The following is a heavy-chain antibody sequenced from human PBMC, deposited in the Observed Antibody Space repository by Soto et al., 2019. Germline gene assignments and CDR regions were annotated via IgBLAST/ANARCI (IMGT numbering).Heavy chain of an antibody. CDR1: GFTFSSYA. D-gene: IGHD3-3*01. CDR2: ISGGGGST. Sequence: GGSLRLSCAASGFTFSSYAMSWVRQAPGKGLEWVSAISGGGGSTYYADSVKGRFTISRDNSKNTLYLQMNSLRAEDTAVYYCAKAGGWTFGVVNSFDYWGQGTLVTVSS. CDR3: AKAGGWTFGVVNSFDY. V-gene: IGHV3-23*01. J-gene: IGHJ4*02.